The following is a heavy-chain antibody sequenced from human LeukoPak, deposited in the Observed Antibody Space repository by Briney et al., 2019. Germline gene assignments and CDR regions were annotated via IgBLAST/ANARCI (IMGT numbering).Heavy chain of an antibody. D-gene: IGHD3-22*01. CDR1: GFTFNIYW. CDR3: ARAKYNSRWSLDY. Sequence: PGGSLRLSCATSGFTFNIYWMQWVRQVPGKGLVWVSRIDSNGGGATYADSVKGRFTTSRDNGNNTMYLQMNSLRAEDTAIYYCARAKYNSRWSLDYWGQGALVTVSS. CDR2: IDSNGGGA. V-gene: IGHV3-74*03. J-gene: IGHJ4*02.